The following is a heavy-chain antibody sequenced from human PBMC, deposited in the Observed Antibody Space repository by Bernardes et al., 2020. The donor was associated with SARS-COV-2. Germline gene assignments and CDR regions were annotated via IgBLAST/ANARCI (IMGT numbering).Heavy chain of an antibody. CDR2: IYYSGST. CDR3: ARSSNYYGSGSYSYYFDY. J-gene: IGHJ4*02. V-gene: IGHV4-39*01. CDR1: GGSISSSSYY. D-gene: IGHD3-10*01. Sequence: SQTLSRTCTVSGGSISSSSYYWGWIRQPPGKGLEWIGSIYYSGSTYYNPSLKSRVTISVDTSKNQFSLKLSSVTAADTAVYYCARSSNYYGSGSYSYYFDYWGQGTLVTVSS.